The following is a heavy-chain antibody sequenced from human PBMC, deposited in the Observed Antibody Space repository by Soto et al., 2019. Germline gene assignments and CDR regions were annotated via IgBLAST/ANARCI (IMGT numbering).Heavy chain of an antibody. CDR1: GYRFTDYH. J-gene: IGHJ6*02. Sequence: ALVKVSCKASGYRFTDYHIHWVRQAPGQGLEWLGRINPKSGGTSTAQKFQGWVTMTTDTSISTASMELTRLTSDDTAIYYCARGDSTDCSNGVCAFFYNHDMDVWG. CDR3: ARGDSTDCSNGVCAFFYNHDMDV. CDR2: INPKSGGT. V-gene: IGHV1-2*04. D-gene: IGHD2-8*01.